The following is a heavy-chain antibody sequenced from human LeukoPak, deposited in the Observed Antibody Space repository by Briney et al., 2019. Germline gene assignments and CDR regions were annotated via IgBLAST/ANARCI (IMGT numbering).Heavy chain of an antibody. Sequence: GASVKVSCKASGYTFTGYYMHWVRQAPGQGLERMGWINPNSGGTNYAQKFQGRVTMTRDTSISTAYMELSRLRSDDTAVYYCASSKGYCSSTSCPNWFDPWGQGTLVTVSS. CDR3: ASSKGYCSSTSCPNWFDP. CDR1: GYTFTGYY. D-gene: IGHD2-2*01. V-gene: IGHV1-2*02. CDR2: INPNSGGT. J-gene: IGHJ5*02.